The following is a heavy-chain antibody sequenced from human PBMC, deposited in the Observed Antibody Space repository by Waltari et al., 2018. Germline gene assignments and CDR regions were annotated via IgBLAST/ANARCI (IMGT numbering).Heavy chain of an antibody. CDR3: ARSSSGWANGDY. CDR2: IDTSGST. J-gene: IGHJ4*02. Sequence: QVQLQESGPGLVKPSQTLSLTCTVSGGSISSGSYYWSWIRQPAGKGLEWIGYIDTSGSTNYNPSLKSRVTISVDTSKNQFSLKLSSVTAADTAVYYCARSSSGWANGDYWGQGTLVTVSS. D-gene: IGHD6-19*01. V-gene: IGHV4-61*09. CDR1: GGSISSGSYY.